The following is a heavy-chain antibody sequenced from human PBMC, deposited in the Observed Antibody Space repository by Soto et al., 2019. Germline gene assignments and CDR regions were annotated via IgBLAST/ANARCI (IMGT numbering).Heavy chain of an antibody. CDR1: GFSLTTSGVG. D-gene: IGHD3-3*01. Sequence: QITLNESGPTVVRPTETLTLTCRFSGFSLTTSGVGVGWIRQSPGKAPEGLALIYWDDDKRYSASLKSRLTITKATSKNPVVLPVSDLNPTDTATYYCAHRVLRTVFGLVTTTAIYFDFWGQGTPVAVSS. V-gene: IGHV2-5*02. CDR2: IYWDDDK. CDR3: AHRVLRTVFGLVTTTAIYFDF. J-gene: IGHJ4*02.